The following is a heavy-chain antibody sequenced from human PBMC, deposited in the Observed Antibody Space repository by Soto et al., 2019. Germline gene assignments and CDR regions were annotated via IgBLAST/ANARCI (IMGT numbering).Heavy chain of an antibody. J-gene: IGHJ1*01. CDR3: AKAQSSYDSSAYYYN. V-gene: IGHV3-48*01. D-gene: IGHD3-22*01. CDR2: ISNTGGTT. CDR1: GFTFSSYS. Sequence: EGSLRLSCAASGFTFSSYSMNWVSQAPGKGLEWVSYISNTGGTTYYADSVKGRFTISRDDSNNTLYLQMNTLRAEDTAVYYCAKAQSSYDSSAYYYNWGQ.